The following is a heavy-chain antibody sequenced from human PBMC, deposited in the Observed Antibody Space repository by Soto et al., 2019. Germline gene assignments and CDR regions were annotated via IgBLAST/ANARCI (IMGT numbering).Heavy chain of an antibody. CDR2: IYYSGST. Sequence: SETLSLTCTVSGGSISSGGYYWSWIRQHPGKGLEWIGYIYYSGSTYYNPSLKSRVTISVDTSKNQFSLKLSSVTAADTAVYYCARVLLSTRIAANWFDPWGQGTLVTVSS. V-gene: IGHV4-31*03. CDR3: ARVLLSTRIAANWFDP. J-gene: IGHJ5*02. D-gene: IGHD6-13*01. CDR1: GGSISSGGYY.